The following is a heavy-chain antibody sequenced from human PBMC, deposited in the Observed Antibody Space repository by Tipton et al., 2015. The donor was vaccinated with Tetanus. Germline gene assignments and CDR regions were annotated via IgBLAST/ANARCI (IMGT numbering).Heavy chain of an antibody. Sequence: SLRLSCAASGFAFSSYAMSWVRQAPGNGPEWVSAISGSGGSTYYADSVKGRFTISRDNSKNTLYLQMNSLRAEDTAVYYCAKVPSSSGSFYANWFDTWGQGTLVTVSS. CDR3: AKVPSSSGSFYANWFDT. CDR2: ISGSGGST. J-gene: IGHJ5*02. V-gene: IGHV3-23*01. CDR1: GFAFSSYA. D-gene: IGHD1-26*01.